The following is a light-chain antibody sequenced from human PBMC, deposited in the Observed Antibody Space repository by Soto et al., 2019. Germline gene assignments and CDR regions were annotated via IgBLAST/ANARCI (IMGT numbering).Light chain of an antibody. V-gene: IGLV1-47*01. CDR2: RNN. Sequence: QPVLTQPPSASGTPGQRVTICCSGSSSNIGSNYVYWYQQLPGTAPKLLIYRNNQRPSGVPDRFSGSKSGTSASLAISGLRSEDEADYYCAAWDDRLSGPWVFGGGTKLTVL. CDR1: SSNIGSNY. CDR3: AAWDDRLSGPWV. J-gene: IGLJ3*02.